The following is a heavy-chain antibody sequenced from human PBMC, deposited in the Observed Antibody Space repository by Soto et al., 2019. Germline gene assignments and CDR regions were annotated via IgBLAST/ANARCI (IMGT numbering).Heavy chain of an antibody. CDR2: INPATGAA. CDR3: ARGGGVGVAGSAAFDM. V-gene: IGHV1-2*02. D-gene: IGHD3-3*01. CDR1: GYPVTAYY. Sequence: QLHLVQSGAVVKKPGASVTVSCSASGYPVTAYYMHWVRQAPGRGLEWMGGINPATGAAKYTQTFQGRVPMTRDPPTSTVFMELGGLTSGDPAVFYCARGGGVGVAGSAAFDMWGQGTLVTVSS. J-gene: IGHJ3*02.